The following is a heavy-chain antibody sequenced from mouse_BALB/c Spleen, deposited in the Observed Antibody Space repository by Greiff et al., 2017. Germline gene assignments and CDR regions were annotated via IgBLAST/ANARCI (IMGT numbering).Heavy chain of an antibody. D-gene: IGHD2-4*01. CDR1: GFSLTSYG. Sequence: QVQLKESGPGLVQPSQSLSITCTVSGFSLTSYGVHWVRQSPGKGLEWLGVIWSGGSTDYNAAFISRLSISKDNSKSQVFFKMNSLQANDTAIYYCARKLDDYDADGFWFAYWGQGTLVTVSA. CDR2: IWSGGST. J-gene: IGHJ3*01. V-gene: IGHV2-2*02. CDR3: ARKLDDYDADGFWFAY.